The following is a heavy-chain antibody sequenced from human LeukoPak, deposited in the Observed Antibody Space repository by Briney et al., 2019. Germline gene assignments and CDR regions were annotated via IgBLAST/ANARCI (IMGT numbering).Heavy chain of an antibody. Sequence: GGSLRLSCTASGFTFSSQGMSWVRQAPGKGLVWVSRINSDGSSTSYADAVKGRFTISRDNAKNTLYLQMNSLRAEDTAVYYCARVGATKEFDYWGQGTLVTVSS. CDR2: INSDGSST. CDR1: GFTFSSQG. CDR3: ARVGATKEFDY. V-gene: IGHV3-74*01. D-gene: IGHD1-26*01. J-gene: IGHJ4*02.